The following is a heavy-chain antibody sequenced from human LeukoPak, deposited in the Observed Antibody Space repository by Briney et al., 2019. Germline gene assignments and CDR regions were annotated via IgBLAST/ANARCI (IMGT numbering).Heavy chain of an antibody. V-gene: IGHV4-59*01. CDR2: IYYSGST. J-gene: IGHJ3*02. Sequence: TSETLSLTCTVSGGSISSYYWSWIRQHPGKGLEWHGYIYYSGSTNYNPSLKGRVTIAVDTSKNQFSLKLSSVTAADTAVYYCASSVEMATIDAFDIWGQGTMVTVSS. CDR3: ASSVEMATIDAFDI. CDR1: GGSISSYY. D-gene: IGHD5-24*01.